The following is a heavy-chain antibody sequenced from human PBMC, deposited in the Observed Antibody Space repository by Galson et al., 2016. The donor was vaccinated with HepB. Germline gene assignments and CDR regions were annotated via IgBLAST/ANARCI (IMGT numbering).Heavy chain of an antibody. D-gene: IGHD6-13*01. CDR3: AREQSSSWSPFDY. CDR2: VRVFDGHT. CDR1: GYTFATHG. J-gene: IGHJ4*02. Sequence: SVKVSCKASGYTFATHGISRVRQAPGEGLEWMGWVRVFDGHTDYAQKFQDRVSMTTDTSTNTAYMGLRSLRYDDTAIYFCAREQSSSWSPFDYWGQGTLVAVSS. V-gene: IGHV1-18*01.